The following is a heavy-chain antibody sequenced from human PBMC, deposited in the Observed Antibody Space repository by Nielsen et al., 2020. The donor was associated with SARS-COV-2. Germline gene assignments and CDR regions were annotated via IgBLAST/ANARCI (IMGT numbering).Heavy chain of an antibody. CDR2: ISYDGSNK. J-gene: IGHJ5*02. CDR1: GFTFSSYG. CDR3: AKDRGYLWFDP. V-gene: IGHV3-30*18. D-gene: IGHD3-10*01. Sequence: GESLKISCAASGFTFSSYGMNWVRQAPGKGLAWVAVISYDGSNKYYADSVKGRFTISRDNSKNTLSLQMNSLRAEDTAVYYCAKDRGYLWFDPWGQGTLVTVSS.